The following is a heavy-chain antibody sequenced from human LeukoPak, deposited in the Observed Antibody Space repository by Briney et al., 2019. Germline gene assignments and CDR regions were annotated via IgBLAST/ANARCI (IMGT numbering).Heavy chain of an antibody. J-gene: IGHJ3*02. CDR2: INHSGIT. CDR1: GGSFSGYY. V-gene: IGHV4-34*01. Sequence: SETLSLTCAVSGGSFSGYYWSWIRQPPGKGLEWIGEINHSGITNYNPSLKSRVTISVDTSKNQFSLKLSSVTAADTAVYYCARGERRDGYNFAGVDAFDIWGQGTMVTVSS. D-gene: IGHD5-24*01. CDR3: ARGERRDGYNFAGVDAFDI.